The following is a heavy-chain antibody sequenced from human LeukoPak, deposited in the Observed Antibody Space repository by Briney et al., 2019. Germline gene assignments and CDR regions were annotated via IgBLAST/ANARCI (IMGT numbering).Heavy chain of an antibody. V-gene: IGHV1-69*04. J-gene: IGHJ2*01. D-gene: IGHD4-17*01. Sequence: ASVKVSCKASGGTFSSYAISWVRQAPGQGLEWMGRIIPILGIANYAQKFQGRVTITADKSTSTAYMGLSSLRSEDTAVYYCARDLKAHGDHTPYWYFDLWGRGTLVTVSS. CDR2: IIPILGIA. CDR3: ARDLKAHGDHTPYWYFDL. CDR1: GGTFSSYA.